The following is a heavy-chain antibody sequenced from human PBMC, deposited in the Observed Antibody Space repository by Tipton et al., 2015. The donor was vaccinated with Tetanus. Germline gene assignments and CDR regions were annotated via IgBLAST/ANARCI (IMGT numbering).Heavy chain of an antibody. Sequence: LRLSCAVSGISIGSANYYWSWIRHHPRKGLEWIGYIYYRGSTHYNPSLQSRVFISLDTSANQFSLKLNSVTAADTAVYYCTRGGNEYGDPPDYWGRGTLVTVSS. D-gene: IGHD4-17*01. CDR1: GISIGSANYY. V-gene: IGHV4-31*02. CDR2: IYYRGST. J-gene: IGHJ4*02. CDR3: TRGGNEYGDPPDY.